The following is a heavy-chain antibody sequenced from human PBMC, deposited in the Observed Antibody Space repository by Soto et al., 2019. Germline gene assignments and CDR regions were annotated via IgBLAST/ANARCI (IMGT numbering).Heavy chain of an antibody. CDR3: ARVVGALGHWFDP. CDR1: GYTFTSYG. V-gene: IGHV1-18*01. CDR2: ISAYNYNT. Sequence: QVQLVQSGAEVKKPGASVKVSCKASGYTFTSYGLSWVRQAPGQGLEGRGRISAYNYNTNYAQTLQGRVTMTTDTSTSTAYMELRSLRSDDTAVYYCARVVGALGHWFDPWGQGTLVTVSS. D-gene: IGHD1-26*01. J-gene: IGHJ5*02.